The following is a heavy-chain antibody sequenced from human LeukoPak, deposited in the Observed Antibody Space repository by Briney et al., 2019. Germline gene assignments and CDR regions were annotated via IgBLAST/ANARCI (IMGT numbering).Heavy chain of an antibody. V-gene: IGHV4-39*02. D-gene: IGHD6-13*01. J-gene: IGHJ4*02. CDR2: IYYSGST. CDR3: ARDGSSSWSDY. CDR1: GGSISSSSDY. Sequence: SETLSLTCTVSGGSISSSSDYWGWIRQPPGKGLEWIGSIYYSGSTYYNPSLKSRVTISVDTSKNQFSLKLSSVTAADTAVYYCARDGSSSWSDYWGQGTLVTVSS.